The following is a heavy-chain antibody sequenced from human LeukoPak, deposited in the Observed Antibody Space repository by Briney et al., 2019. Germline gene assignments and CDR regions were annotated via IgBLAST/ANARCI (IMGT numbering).Heavy chain of an antibody. CDR1: GGSISSGGYS. D-gene: IGHD3-10*01. CDR3: ARALRLVRGVTPSFDP. V-gene: IGHV4-30-2*01. Sequence: SETLSLTCGVSGGSISSGGYSWSWIRQPPGKGLEWIGYIYQGGRTDYNPSLKSRVTISVDGSKNQLSLKLNSVTAADMAVYYCARALRLVRGVTPSFDPWGQGTLVTVSS. J-gene: IGHJ5*02. CDR2: IYQGGRT.